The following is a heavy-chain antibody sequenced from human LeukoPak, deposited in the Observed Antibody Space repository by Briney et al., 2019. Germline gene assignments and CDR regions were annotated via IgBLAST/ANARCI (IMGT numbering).Heavy chain of an antibody. V-gene: IGHV1-18*01. CDR1: GYTFTSYG. CDR3: AKSVVVGATLPEQWSYYYYYGMDV. D-gene: IGHD1-26*01. Sequence: ASVKVSCKASGYTFTSYGISWVRQAPGQGLEWMGWISAYNGNTNYAQKFQGRVTMTTDTSTSTAYMELRSLRSDDTAVYYCAKSVVVGATLPEQWSYYYYYGMDVWGQGTTVTVSS. CDR2: ISAYNGNT. J-gene: IGHJ6*02.